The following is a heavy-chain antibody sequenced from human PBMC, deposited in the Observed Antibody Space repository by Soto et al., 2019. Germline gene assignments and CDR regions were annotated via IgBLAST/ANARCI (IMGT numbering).Heavy chain of an antibody. D-gene: IGHD6-19*01. Sequence: GESLKISCKGSGYSFTSYWISWVRQMPGKGLEWMGRIDPSDSYTNYSPSFQGHVTISADKSISTAYLQWSSLKASDTAMYYCARRNSSGWHYYYGMDVWGQGTTVTSP. CDR1: GYSFTSYW. J-gene: IGHJ6*02. CDR3: ARRNSSGWHYYYGMDV. CDR2: IDPSDSYT. V-gene: IGHV5-10-1*01.